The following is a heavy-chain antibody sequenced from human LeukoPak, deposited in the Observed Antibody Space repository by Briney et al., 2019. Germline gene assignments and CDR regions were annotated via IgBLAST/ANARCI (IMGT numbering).Heavy chain of an antibody. J-gene: IGHJ4*02. CDR3: ARVEQWLVPGYFDY. D-gene: IGHD6-19*01. CDR2: ISAYNGNT. CDR1: GYTFTSYG. Sequence: ASVKVSCKASGYTFTSYGIGWVRQAPGQGLEWMGWISAYNGNTNYAQKLQGRVTMTTDTPTSTAYMELRSLRSDDTAVYYCARVEQWLVPGYFDYWGQGTLVTVSS. V-gene: IGHV1-18*01.